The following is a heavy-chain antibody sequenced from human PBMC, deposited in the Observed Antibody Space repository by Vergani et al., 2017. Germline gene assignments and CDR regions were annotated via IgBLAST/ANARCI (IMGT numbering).Heavy chain of an antibody. D-gene: IGHD3-10*02. CDR2: ISSNGGST. CDR1: GFTFSSYA. Sequence: EVQLVESGGGLVQPGGSLRLSCSASGFTFSSYAMHWVRQAPGKGLEYVSAISSNGGSTYYADSVKGRFTISRDNSKNTLYLQMNSLRAEDTAVYYCAKDLSGASNTVGMDVWGQGTTVTVSS. CDR3: AKDLSGASNTVGMDV. V-gene: IGHV3-64D*06. J-gene: IGHJ6*02.